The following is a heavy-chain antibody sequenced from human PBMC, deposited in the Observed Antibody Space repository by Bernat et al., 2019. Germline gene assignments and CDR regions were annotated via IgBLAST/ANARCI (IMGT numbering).Heavy chain of an antibody. V-gene: IGHV3-23*04. CDR2: ISGSVGST. D-gene: IGHD3-10*01. Sequence: EVQLVGSGGGLVQPGGSVRLSCAASGSPFSSYAMSWVPQAPGKGLWWVSAISGSVGSTYYGDSVKGRFTMSGDNSKNTLYLQMNSLRAEDTAVYYCAKGWRYGSGGYCKEGDYWGQGTLVTVSS. CDR3: AKGWRYGSGGYCKEGDY. CDR1: GSPFSSYA. J-gene: IGHJ4*02.